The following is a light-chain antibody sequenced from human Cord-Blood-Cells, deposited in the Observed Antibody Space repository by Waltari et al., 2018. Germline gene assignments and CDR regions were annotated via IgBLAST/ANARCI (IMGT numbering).Light chain of an antibody. CDR2: AAS. J-gene: IGKJ2*01. CDR3: LQDYNYYT. V-gene: IGKV1-6*01. Sequence: GDRVTITCRASQGIRNDLGWYQQKPGKAPKLLIYAASSLQSGVPSRFSGSGSGTDFTLTISSLQPEDFATYYCLQDYNYYTFGQGTKLEIK. CDR1: QGIRND.